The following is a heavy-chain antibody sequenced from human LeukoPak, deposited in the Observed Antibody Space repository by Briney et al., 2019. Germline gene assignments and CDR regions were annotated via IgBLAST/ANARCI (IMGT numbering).Heavy chain of an antibody. CDR3: ARHLNYYLDY. D-gene: IGHD3-10*01. Sequence: PGGSLRLSCAASGFTFSTYWMHWVRQAPGKGLVWVSRISSDGGITSYADSVKGRFTISRDNAKNTLYLQMNSLRAEDTAVYYCARHLNYYLDYWGQGTLVTVSS. CDR2: ISSDGGIT. CDR1: GFTFSTYW. V-gene: IGHV3-74*01. J-gene: IGHJ4*02.